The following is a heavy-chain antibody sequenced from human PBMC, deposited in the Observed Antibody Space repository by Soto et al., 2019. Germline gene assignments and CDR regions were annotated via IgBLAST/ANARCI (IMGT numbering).Heavy chain of an antibody. CDR1: GYTFTNCQ. Sequence: ASVKVSCKASGYTFTNCQFTWVRQAPGQGLEWMGWISAYNNYTKYAENFQDRFTMTTDPSTTTAYMDLRSLRSDDTAVYYCARRLCTTSSCTSQLGMDVWGQGTTVTVSS. D-gene: IGHD2-8*01. CDR3: ARRLCTTSSCTSQLGMDV. V-gene: IGHV1-18*04. CDR2: ISAYNNYT. J-gene: IGHJ6*02.